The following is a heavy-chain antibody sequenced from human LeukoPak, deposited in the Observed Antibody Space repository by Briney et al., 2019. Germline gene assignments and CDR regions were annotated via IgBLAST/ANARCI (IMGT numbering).Heavy chain of an antibody. V-gene: IGHV3-23*01. D-gene: IGHD2-2*02. Sequence: PGGSLRLSCAASGFTFSSYAMSWVRQAPGKGLEWVSAISGSGGSTYYADSVKGRFTISRDNANNSLYLQMNSLRVEDTAVYYCARTGGQLLYRYFDYWGQGTLVTVSS. J-gene: IGHJ4*02. CDR2: ISGSGGST. CDR3: ARTGGQLLYRYFDY. CDR1: GFTFSSYA.